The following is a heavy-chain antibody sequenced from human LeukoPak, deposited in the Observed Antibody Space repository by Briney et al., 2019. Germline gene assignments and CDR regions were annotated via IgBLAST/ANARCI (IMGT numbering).Heavy chain of an antibody. V-gene: IGHV3-48*01. CDR1: GFTFSSYS. D-gene: IGHD3-16*01. Sequence: GGSLRLSCAASGFTFSSYSMNWVRQAPGKGLEWVSYISSSSSTIYYADSVKGRFTISRDNAKNSLYLQMNSLRAEDTAMYYCARLGGSDAFDIWGQGTIVTVSS. CDR2: ISSSSSTI. CDR3: ARLGGSDAFDI. J-gene: IGHJ3*02.